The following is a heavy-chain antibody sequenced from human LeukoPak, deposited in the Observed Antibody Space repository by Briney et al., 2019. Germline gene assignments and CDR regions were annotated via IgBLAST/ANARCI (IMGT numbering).Heavy chain of an antibody. J-gene: IGHJ4*02. CDR1: GYSFTSYW. CDR2: IYPGDSDT. Sequence: GESLKISCKGSGYSFTSYWIGWVRQMPGKGLEWMGIIYPGDSDTRYSPSFQGQVTISVDKSISTAYLQWSSLKASDTAMYYCARPLSGGYSGGPHGVWGQGTLVTVSS. CDR3: ARPLSGGYSGGPHGV. D-gene: IGHD4-23*01. V-gene: IGHV5-51*01.